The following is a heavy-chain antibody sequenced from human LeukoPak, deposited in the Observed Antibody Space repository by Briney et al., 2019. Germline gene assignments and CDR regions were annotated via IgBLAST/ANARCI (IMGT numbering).Heavy chain of an antibody. Sequence: GGSLRLSCAASGFTFSSYEMNWVRQAPGKGLEWVSYISSSGSTIYYADSVKGRFTISRDNAKNSLYLQMNRLRAEDTAVYYCARDPQAAAVPWGQGTLVTVSS. D-gene: IGHD6-13*01. CDR1: GFTFSSYE. J-gene: IGHJ4*02. CDR3: ARDPQAAAVP. V-gene: IGHV3-48*03. CDR2: ISSSGSTI.